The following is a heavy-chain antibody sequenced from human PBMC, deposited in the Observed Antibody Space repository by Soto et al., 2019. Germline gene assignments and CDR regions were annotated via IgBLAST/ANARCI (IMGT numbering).Heavy chain of an antibody. CDR2: INGGNGNT. Sequence: QVQLVQSGTEVKMPGASVKLSCKASGYVFASYTIHWLRRAPGPGLEWMGWINGGNGNTRYARKFQDRVAITRDTSAKTVYMELSSLGSEDTAVYYCAREIRNYASSVAYWGQGTPVTVSS. J-gene: IGHJ4*02. CDR3: AREIRNYASSVAY. V-gene: IGHV1-3*01. CDR1: GYVFASYT. D-gene: IGHD3-22*01.